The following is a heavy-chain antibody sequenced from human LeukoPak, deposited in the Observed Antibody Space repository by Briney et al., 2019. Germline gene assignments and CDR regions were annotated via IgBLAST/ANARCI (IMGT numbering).Heavy chain of an antibody. CDR2: INPSGGST. D-gene: IGHD5-18*01. V-gene: IGHV1-46*01. CDR1: GYTFTSYY. Sequence: GASVKVSCKASGYTFTSYYMHWVRQAPGQGLEWMGIINPSGGSTSHAQKFQGRVTMTRDISTSTVYMELSSLRAEDTAVYYCARERGTAISPLGYWGQGTLVTVSS. CDR3: ARERGTAISPLGY. J-gene: IGHJ4*02.